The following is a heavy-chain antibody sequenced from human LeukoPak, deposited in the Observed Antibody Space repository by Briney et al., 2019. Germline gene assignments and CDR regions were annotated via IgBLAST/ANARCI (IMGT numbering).Heavy chain of an antibody. CDR3: AREVQGWPLL. Sequence: SETLSLTCTVSGDSVTRYSWAWIRQPPGKGLEWIGYTHDSGNTNYNPSLKSRVTISVDTSKNQFSLKVTSVTPADTAVYYCAREVQGWPLLWGQGTLVKVSS. J-gene: IGHJ4*02. V-gene: IGHV4-59*02. D-gene: IGHD6-19*01. CDR1: GDSVTRYS. CDR2: THDSGNT.